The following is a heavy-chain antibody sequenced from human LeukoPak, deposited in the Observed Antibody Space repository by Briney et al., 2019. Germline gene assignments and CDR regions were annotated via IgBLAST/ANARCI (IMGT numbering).Heavy chain of an antibody. J-gene: IGHJ5*02. CDR1: GFTFGTYA. CDR2: IKQDGSEK. CDR3: ARDGTAMLEDNWFDP. Sequence: PGGSLRLSCAASGFTFGTYAMNWVRQAPGKGLEWVANIKQDGSEKYYVDSVKGRFTISRDNAKNSLYLQMNSLRAEDTAVYYCARDGTAMLEDNWFDPWGQGTLVTVSS. D-gene: IGHD5-18*01. V-gene: IGHV3-7*01.